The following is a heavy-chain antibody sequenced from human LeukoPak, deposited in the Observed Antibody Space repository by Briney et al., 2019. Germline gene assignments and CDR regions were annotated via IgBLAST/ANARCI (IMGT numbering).Heavy chain of an antibody. D-gene: IGHD3-10*01. CDR1: GITGSSNY. CDR2: IYSGGNT. J-gene: IGHJ4*02. Sequence: PGGSLRLSCAASGITGSSNYMSWVRQAPGMGLEWVTVIYSGGNTYYTDSVKGRFIASRDKNTLSLQMNSLRAEDTAVYYCVFYGSASWRSFDYWGQGTLVTVSS. V-gene: IGHV3-66*01. CDR3: VFYGSASWRSFDY.